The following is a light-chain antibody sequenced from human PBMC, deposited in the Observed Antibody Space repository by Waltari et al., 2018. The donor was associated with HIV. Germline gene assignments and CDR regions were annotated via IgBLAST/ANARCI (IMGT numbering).Light chain of an antibody. Sequence: DIHMTQSPSTLSAFVGDRVFITCRASKNINNWLAWYQQKPGKPPKLLIRKASVLEGGVSSRFSGSGSGTEFTLIIDSLEPDDFATYYCQQYKTDPSFGPGTRLEMK. CDR1: KNINNW. CDR3: QQYKTDPS. V-gene: IGKV1-5*03. CDR2: KAS. J-gene: IGKJ5*01.